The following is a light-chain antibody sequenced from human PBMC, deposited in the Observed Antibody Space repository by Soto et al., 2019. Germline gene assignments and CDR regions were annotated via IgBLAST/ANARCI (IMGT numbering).Light chain of an antibody. CDR1: QSVDSTY. J-gene: IGKJ2*01. V-gene: IGKV3-20*01. Sequence: EIVLTQSPGTLSLSPGERATLSCRASQSVDSTYLAWYQQKPGQAPRLLIYATSSSAAGVPDRFSGSGSETDFTLTISRLEPEDFAVYYCQQYGTSPPLYTFGQGTKLDIK. CDR2: ATS. CDR3: QQYGTSPPLYT.